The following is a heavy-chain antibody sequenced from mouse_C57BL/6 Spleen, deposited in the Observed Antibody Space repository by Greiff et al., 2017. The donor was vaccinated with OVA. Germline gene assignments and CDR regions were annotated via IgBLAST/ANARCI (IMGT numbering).Heavy chain of an antibody. D-gene: IGHD1-1*01. J-gene: IGHJ4*01. Sequence: QVQLQQPGADLVKPGASVKLSCTASGFTFTSYWITWVKQTPGQGLEWIGFICPGSGSTKYNEKFKSTATLTVDTSSSTAYMQLSRLTSEDSAVYYCARKECYYGSRGMDYWGQGTSVTVSS. V-gene: IGHV1-55*01. CDR1: GFTFTSYW. CDR3: ARKECYYGSRGMDY. CDR2: ICPGSGST.